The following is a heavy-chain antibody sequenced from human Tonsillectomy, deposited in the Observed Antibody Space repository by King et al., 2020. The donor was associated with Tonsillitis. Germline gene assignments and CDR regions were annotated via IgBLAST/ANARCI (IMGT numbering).Heavy chain of an antibody. CDR2: IRRDGSNK. D-gene: IGHD5-24*01. J-gene: IGHJ5*01. V-gene: IGHV3-7*01. CDR1: GFTFGDQC. CDR3: VRDWREGHNACFDS. Sequence: VQLVESGGGLVQPGGSLRLSWSASGFTFGDQCMSWVRQAPGKGLEWVAKIRRDGSNKYDVDSVTGRFDISRDNAKNSVFLQMNSLRAEDTAIYYCVRDWREGHNACFDSWGHGTLVTVSP.